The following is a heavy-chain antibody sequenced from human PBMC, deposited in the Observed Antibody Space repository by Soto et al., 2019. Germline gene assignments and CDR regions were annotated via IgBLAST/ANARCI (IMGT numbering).Heavy chain of an antibody. CDR1: VFPFYSYA. J-gene: IGHJ6*02. D-gene: IGHD2-2*01. CDR2: NSGSGCST. Sequence: PWGSIRICCSSSVFPFYSYAMSWVRQDPGKGLDWVSANSGSGCSTYYADSVKGRFTISRDNSKNTLNLQMNSLRAEDTAVYYCAKVPPLNQLLSFFTYYGMDVWGQGATVTVSS. V-gene: IGHV3-23*01. CDR3: AKVPPLNQLLSFFTYYGMDV.